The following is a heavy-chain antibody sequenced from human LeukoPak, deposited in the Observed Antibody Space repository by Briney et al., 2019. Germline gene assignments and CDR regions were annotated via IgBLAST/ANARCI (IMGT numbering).Heavy chain of an antibody. CDR3: ARLVGGSSWYYFDY. CDR1: GYTFTSYY. J-gene: IGHJ4*02. CDR2: ISAYNGNT. V-gene: IGHV1-18*04. D-gene: IGHD6-13*01. Sequence: HWASVKVSCKASGYTFTSYYMHWVRQAPGQGLEWMGWISAYNGNTNYAQKLQGRVTMTTDTSTSTAYMELRSLRSDDTAVYYCARLVGGSSWYYFDYWGQGTLVTVSS.